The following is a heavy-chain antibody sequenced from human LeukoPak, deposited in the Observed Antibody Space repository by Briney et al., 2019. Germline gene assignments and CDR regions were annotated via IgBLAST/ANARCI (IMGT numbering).Heavy chain of an antibody. CDR2: INPNSGGT. V-gene: IGHV1-2*02. CDR3: AGERTGDRESVAFDI. Sequence: LEASVKVSCKASGYTFTGYYMHWVRQAPGQGLEWMGWINPNSGGTNYAQKFQGRVTMTRDTSISTAYMELSRLRSDDTAVYYCAGERTGDRESVAFDIWGQGTMVTVSS. D-gene: IGHD7-27*01. J-gene: IGHJ3*02. CDR1: GYTFTGYY.